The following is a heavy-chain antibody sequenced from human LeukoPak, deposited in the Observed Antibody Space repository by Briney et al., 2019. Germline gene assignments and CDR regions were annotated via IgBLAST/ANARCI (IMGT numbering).Heavy chain of an antibody. CDR3: ARDPQHHGSGSYYNGPYYGMDV. J-gene: IGHJ6*02. V-gene: IGHV3-30-3*01. CDR1: GFTFSSYA. CDR2: ISYDGSNK. D-gene: IGHD3-10*01. Sequence: PGGSLRLSCAASGFTFSSYAMHWVRQAPGKGLEWVAVISYDGSNKYYADSVKGRFTISRDNSKNTLYLQMNSLRAEDTAVYYCARDPQHHGSGSYYNGPYYGMDVWGQGTTVTVSS.